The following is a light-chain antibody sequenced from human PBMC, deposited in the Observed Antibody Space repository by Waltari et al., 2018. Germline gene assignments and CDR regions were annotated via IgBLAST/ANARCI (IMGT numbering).Light chain of an antibody. Sequence: QSALTQPASVSGSPGQSIPISCPGTSSAVGGYNYVSWYQQHPGKAPKLMIYEVSNRPSGVSNRFSGSKSGNTASLTISGLQAEDEADYYYSSYTSSSTLEFGGGTKLTVL. CDR1: SSAVGGYNY. J-gene: IGLJ3*02. CDR2: EVS. CDR3: SSYTSSSTLE. V-gene: IGLV2-14*01.